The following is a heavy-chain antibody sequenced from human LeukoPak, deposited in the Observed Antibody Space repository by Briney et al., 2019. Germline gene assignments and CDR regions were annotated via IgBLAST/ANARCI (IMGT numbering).Heavy chain of an antibody. D-gene: IGHD6-19*01. CDR1: GGSISSGGYY. CDR3: ASIPRRGSGLYYFDY. V-gene: IGHV4-31*03. Sequence: TSETLSLTCTVSGGSISSGGYYWSWIRQHPGKGLEWIGYIYYSGSTYYNPSLKSRVTISVDTSKNQFSLKVSSVTAADTAVYYCASIPRRGSGLYYFDYWGQGTLVTVSS. J-gene: IGHJ4*02. CDR2: IYYSGST.